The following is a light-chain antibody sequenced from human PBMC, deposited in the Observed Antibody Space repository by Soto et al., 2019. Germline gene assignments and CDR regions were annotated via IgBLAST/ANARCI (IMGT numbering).Light chain of an antibody. Sequence: QSVLTQPPSASGSPGQSVTISCTGTSSDVGGYNYVSWYQQHPGQAPKLLIYEVSKRPSGVPDRFSGPKSENTASLTISGLQAEDEADYYCSSYSATNTLVFGSGTKVTVL. CDR1: SSDVGGYNY. J-gene: IGLJ1*01. V-gene: IGLV2-8*01. CDR2: EVS. CDR3: SSYSATNTLV.